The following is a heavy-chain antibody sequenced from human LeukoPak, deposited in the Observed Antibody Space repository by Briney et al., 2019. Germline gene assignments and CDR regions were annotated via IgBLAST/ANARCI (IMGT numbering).Heavy chain of an antibody. V-gene: IGHV3-7*01. CDR2: INQDGSET. J-gene: IGHJ4*02. CDR1: EFIFSAYW. D-gene: IGHD3-10*01. Sequence: GGSLRLSCAGSEFIFSAYWMTWVCQAPGKGLEWVAHINQDGSETYYMDSVKGRFTISRDNAKKSVFLQMSSLTAEDTALYYCVRSLQKFGTRDYWGQGTLVTVSS. CDR3: VRSLQKFGTRDY.